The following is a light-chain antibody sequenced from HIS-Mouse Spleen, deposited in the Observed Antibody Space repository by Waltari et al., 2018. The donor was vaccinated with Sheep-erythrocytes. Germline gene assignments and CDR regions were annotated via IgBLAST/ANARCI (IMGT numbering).Light chain of an antibody. CDR2: EVS. J-gene: IGLJ3*02. Sequence: QSALTQPPSSSGSPGQSVPISCPGTGSAVARYNSLCRYQQHPGHAPKLMIYEVSKRPSGVPDRFSGSKSGNTASLTVSGLQAEDEADYYCSSYAGSNNWVFGGGTKLTVL. CDR3: SSYAGSNNWV. CDR1: GSAVARYNS. V-gene: IGLV2-8*01.